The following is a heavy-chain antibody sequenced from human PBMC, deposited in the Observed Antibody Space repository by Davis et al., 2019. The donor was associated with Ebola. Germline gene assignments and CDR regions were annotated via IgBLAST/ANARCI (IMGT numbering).Heavy chain of an antibody. J-gene: IGHJ4*02. Sequence: PGGSLRLSCAASGFSFTNFAMNWVRQAPGKGLEWVSIMSASGVTTEYADSVKGRFTISRDDSENTLFLQMNSLRDEDTAVYYCAKMGGSGSYYNSIDYWGQGTLVTVSS. V-gene: IGHV3-23*01. CDR2: MSASGVTT. D-gene: IGHD3-10*01. CDR3: AKMGGSGSYYNSIDY. CDR1: GFSFTNFA.